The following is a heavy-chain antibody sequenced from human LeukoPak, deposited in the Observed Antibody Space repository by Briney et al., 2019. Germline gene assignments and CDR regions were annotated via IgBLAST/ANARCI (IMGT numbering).Heavy chain of an antibody. CDR3: ARVSGYDWERFYDY. D-gene: IGHD5-12*01. J-gene: IGHJ4*02. CDR1: GGPLSSYY. Sequence: SDTLSLTCTLSGGPLSSYYWSWIRQSPGKGLEGIGYNYYSWSPNFNPSPKGPVPLSVDPSKNQFSLKLNSVTAPDPAVEYCARVSGYDWERFYDYWGQGTLVTVSS. CDR2: NYYSWSP. V-gene: IGHV4-59*08.